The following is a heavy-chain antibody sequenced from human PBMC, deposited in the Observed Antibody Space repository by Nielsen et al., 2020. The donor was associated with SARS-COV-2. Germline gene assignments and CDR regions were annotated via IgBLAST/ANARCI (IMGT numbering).Heavy chain of an antibody. CDR1: GYSISSGYY. Sequence: SETLSLTCTVSGYSISSGYYWGWIRQPPGTGLEWIGSIYHSGSTYYNPSLKSRVTISVDTSKNQFSLKLSSVTAADTAVYYCARARDRVTIFGVVRDWFDPWGQGTLVTVSS. V-gene: IGHV4-38-2*02. CDR3: ARARDRVTIFGVVRDWFDP. CDR2: IYHSGST. D-gene: IGHD3-3*01. J-gene: IGHJ5*02.